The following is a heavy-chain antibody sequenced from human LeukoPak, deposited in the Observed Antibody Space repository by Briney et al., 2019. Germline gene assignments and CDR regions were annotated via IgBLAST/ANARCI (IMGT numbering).Heavy chain of an antibody. Sequence: GGSLRLSCAASGFTFSDYYMSWIRQAPGKWLEWVSYISSSGSTIYYADSVKGRFTISRDNARNSLYLQMNSLRAEDTAVYYCAREPEEEWLLLDYWGQVTLVTVSS. V-gene: IGHV3-11*04. CDR1: GFTFSDYY. CDR2: ISSSGSTI. D-gene: IGHD3-3*01. J-gene: IGHJ4*02. CDR3: AREPEEEWLLLDY.